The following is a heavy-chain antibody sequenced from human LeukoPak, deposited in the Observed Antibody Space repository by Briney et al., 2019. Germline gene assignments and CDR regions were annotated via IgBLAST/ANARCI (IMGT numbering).Heavy chain of an antibody. D-gene: IGHD6-13*01. V-gene: IGHV3-9*03. CDR3: AKEAGKDSSWFDY. Sequence: GGSLRLSCAASGFTFDDYAMHWVRQAPGKGLEWVSGISWNSGSIGYADSVKGRFTISRDNAKNSLYLQMNGLRAEDMALYYCAKEAGKDSSWFDYWGQGTLVTVSS. CDR2: ISWNSGSI. J-gene: IGHJ4*02. CDR1: GFTFDDYA.